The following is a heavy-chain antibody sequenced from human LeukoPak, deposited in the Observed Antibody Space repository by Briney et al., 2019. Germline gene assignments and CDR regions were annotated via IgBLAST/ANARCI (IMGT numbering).Heavy chain of an antibody. D-gene: IGHD3-22*01. CDR1: GGSFSGYY. CDR3: ARQREYYDSSGYYPESFDY. J-gene: IGHJ4*02. CDR2: INHSGST. V-gene: IGHV4-34*01. Sequence: SETLSLTCAVYGGSFSGYYWSWIRQPPGKGLEWIGEINHSGSTNYNPSLKSRVTISVDTSKNQFSLKLSSVTAANTAVYYCARQREYYDSSGYYPESFDYWGQGTLVTVSS.